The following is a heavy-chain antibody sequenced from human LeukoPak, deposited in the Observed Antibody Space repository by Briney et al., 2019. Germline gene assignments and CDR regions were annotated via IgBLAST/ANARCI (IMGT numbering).Heavy chain of an antibody. D-gene: IGHD5-12*01. J-gene: IGHJ4*02. CDR2: INPSGGST. Sequence: GASVKVSSKASGYTFTIYYMHWVRPAPGQGLEWMGIINPSGGSTSYAQKFQGRVTMTRDTSTSTVYMELSSLRSEDTAVYYCASLTWYGGYDYFDYWGQGTLVTVSS. CDR3: ASLTWYGGYDYFDY. CDR1: GYTFTIYY. V-gene: IGHV1-46*01.